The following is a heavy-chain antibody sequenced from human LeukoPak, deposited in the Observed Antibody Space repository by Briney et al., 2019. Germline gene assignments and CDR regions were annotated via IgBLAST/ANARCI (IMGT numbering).Heavy chain of an antibody. J-gene: IGHJ3*02. D-gene: IGHD3-9*01. CDR2: ISNDGHFK. CDR3: ARETRLPHNDILINRRAFDI. V-gene: IGHV3-30-3*01. CDR1: GSTFSTYT. Sequence: GGSLRLSCAASGSTFSTYTIHWVRQAPGKGLEWVAVISNDGHFKYYADSVKGRFTISRDNSKSTLFLQMNSLTIEDTAVYYCARETRLPHNDILINRRAFDIWGQGTILTVSS.